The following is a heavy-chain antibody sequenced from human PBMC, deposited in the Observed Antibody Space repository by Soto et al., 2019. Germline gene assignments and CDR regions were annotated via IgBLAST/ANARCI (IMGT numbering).Heavy chain of an antibody. CDR2: IYYSGST. V-gene: IGHV4-39*01. Sequence: PSETLSLTCTVSGGSISSSSYYWGWIRQPPGKGLEWIGSIYYSGSTYYNPSLKSRVTISVDTSKNQFSLKLSSVTAADTAVYYCARLGNGVGFLEWLSHPYYFDYWGQGTLVTVS. J-gene: IGHJ4*02. D-gene: IGHD3-3*01. CDR3: ARLGNGVGFLEWLSHPYYFDY. CDR1: GGSISSSSYY.